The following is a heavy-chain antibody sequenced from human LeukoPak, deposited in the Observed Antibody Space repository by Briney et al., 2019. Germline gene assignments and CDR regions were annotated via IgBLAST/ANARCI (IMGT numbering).Heavy chain of an antibody. CDR3: ARERPYPGYTYLDY. V-gene: IGHV4-38-2*02. D-gene: IGHD5-24*01. CDR1: GYSISSGYY. Sequence: SETLSLTCTVSGYSISSGYYWGWIRQPPGQGLEWSGSFFHSGNTYYNPSLKSRVTISVDTSKNQFSLKLTSVTAADTAVYYCARERPYPGYTYLDYWGQGTLVTVSS. J-gene: IGHJ4*02. CDR2: FFHSGNT.